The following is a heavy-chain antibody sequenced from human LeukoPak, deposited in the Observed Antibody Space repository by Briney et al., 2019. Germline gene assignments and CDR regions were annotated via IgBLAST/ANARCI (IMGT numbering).Heavy chain of an antibody. D-gene: IGHD3-22*01. CDR2: ISYDGSNK. V-gene: IGHV3-30*18. Sequence: GRPLRLSCAASGFTFSSYGMHWVRQAPGKGLEWVAVISYDGSNKYYADSVKGRFTISRDNSKNTLYLQMNSLRAEDTAVYYCAKSYDSSGYYETGYFDYWGQGTLVTVSS. CDR3: AKSYDSSGYYETGYFDY. J-gene: IGHJ4*02. CDR1: GFTFSSYG.